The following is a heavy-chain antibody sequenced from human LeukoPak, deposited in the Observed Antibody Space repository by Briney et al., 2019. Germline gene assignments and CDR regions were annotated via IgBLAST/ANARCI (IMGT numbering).Heavy chain of an antibody. CDR3: IGYGGYSF. CDR1: GFTFSSYW. D-gene: IGHD4-23*01. Sequence: GGSLRLSCAASGFTFSSYWMHWVRQAPGKGLVWVSRINTDGSSTSYADSVKGRFTISRDNSKNTLYLQMNSLRAEDTALYYCIGYGGYSFWGQGTLVTVSS. J-gene: IGHJ4*02. V-gene: IGHV3-74*01. CDR2: INTDGSST.